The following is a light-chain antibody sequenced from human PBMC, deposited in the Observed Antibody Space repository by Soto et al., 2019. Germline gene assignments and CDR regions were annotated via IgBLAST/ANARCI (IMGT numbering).Light chain of an antibody. CDR3: QQRSNWPPSIT. CDR1: QSVSSY. Sequence: EIVLTYSPATLSLSLGEIATLSCRASQSVSSYLAWYQQKPGQAPRLLIYDASNRATGIPARFSGSGSGTDFTLTISSLEPEDFAVYYRQQRSNWPPSITFGQATRLEI. V-gene: IGKV3-11*01. J-gene: IGKJ5*01. CDR2: DAS.